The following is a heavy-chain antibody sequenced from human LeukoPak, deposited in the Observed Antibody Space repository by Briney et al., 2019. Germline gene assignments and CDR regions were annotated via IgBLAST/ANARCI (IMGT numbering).Heavy chain of an antibody. D-gene: IGHD2-15*01. CDR2: IKRDGSNT. J-gene: IGHJ5*02. CDR3: AKGGYASCFDP. CDR1: GFTFSEHS. Sequence: PGGSLRLSCEASGFTFSEHSMSWVRQAPGKGLEWVSTIKRDGSNTYYTDSVERRFTISRDNSKNTLYLEMNTLRAEDTAVYYCAKGGYASCFDPWGQGTQVTVSS. V-gene: IGHV3-23*05.